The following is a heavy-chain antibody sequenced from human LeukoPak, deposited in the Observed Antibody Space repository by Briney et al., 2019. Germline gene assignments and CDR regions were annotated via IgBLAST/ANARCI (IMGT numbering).Heavy chain of an antibody. J-gene: IGHJ6*03. D-gene: IGHD2-15*01. V-gene: IGHV4-34*01. CDR3: ARGYCSGGSCYSYYYYNYMDV. CDR1: GGSFSGYY. CDR2: INHSGST. Sequence: ASETLSLTCAVYGGSFSGYYWSWIRQPPGKGLEWIGEINHSGSTNYNPSLKSRVTISVDTSKNQFSLKLSSVTAADTAVYYCARGYCSGGSCYSYYYYNYMDVWGKGTTVTVS.